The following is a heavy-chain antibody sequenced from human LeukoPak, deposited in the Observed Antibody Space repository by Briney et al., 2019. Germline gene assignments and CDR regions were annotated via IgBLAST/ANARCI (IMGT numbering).Heavy chain of an antibody. Sequence: GGSLRLSCAASGFTFSSFEMTWVRQAPGMGLEWVSYISSGGSTIYYADSVKGRFTISRDNAKNSLYLQMNSLRAEDTAVYYCAGRFDYWGQGTLVTVSS. CDR2: ISSGGSTI. V-gene: IGHV3-48*03. CDR1: GFTFSSFE. CDR3: AGRFDY. J-gene: IGHJ4*02.